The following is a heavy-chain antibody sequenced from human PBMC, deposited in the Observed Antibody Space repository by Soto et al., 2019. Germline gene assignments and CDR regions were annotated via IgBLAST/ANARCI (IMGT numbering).Heavy chain of an antibody. Sequence: SETLSLTCTVSGVSISDSYWAWIRQPAGKGLEWIRRVFTSGSTTYNPSLKSRVTMSVDASKRQFFLRLNSLTAADTAVYYCAREPDGGYLDYWGQGDLVTVSS. J-gene: IGHJ4*02. V-gene: IGHV4-4*07. CDR1: GVSISDSY. D-gene: IGHD2-2*01. CDR3: AREPDGGYLDY. CDR2: VFTSGST.